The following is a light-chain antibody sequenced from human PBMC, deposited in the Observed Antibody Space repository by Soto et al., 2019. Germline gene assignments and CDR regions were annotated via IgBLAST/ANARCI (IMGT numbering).Light chain of an antibody. J-gene: IGKJ1*01. CDR3: QQYNNWPSWT. CDR2: DAS. Sequence: ELVLPQSPATLSLSPGASAHLSGRASQSVSSYLAWYQQKPGQAPRLLIYDASTRATGIPARFSGSGSGTEFTLTISSLQSEDFAVYYCQQYNNWPSWTFGQGTRWIS. CDR1: QSVSSY. V-gene: IGKV3-15*01.